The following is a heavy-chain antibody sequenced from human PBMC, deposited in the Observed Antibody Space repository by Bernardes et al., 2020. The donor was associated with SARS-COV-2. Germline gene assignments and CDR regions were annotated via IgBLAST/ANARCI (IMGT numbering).Heavy chain of an antibody. Sequence: SETQSLTRTVSGGSISSYYWSWIRQPPGKGLEWIGYIYYSGSTNYNPSLKSRVTISVDTSKNQFSLKLSSVTAADTAVYYCARGVAYQLPSYYYYGMDVWGQGTTVTVSS. CDR1: GGSISSYY. J-gene: IGHJ6*02. D-gene: IGHD2-2*01. V-gene: IGHV4-59*01. CDR3: ARGVAYQLPSYYYYGMDV. CDR2: IYYSGST.